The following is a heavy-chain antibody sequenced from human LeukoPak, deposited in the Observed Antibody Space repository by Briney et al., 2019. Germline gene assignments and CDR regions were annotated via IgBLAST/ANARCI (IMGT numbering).Heavy chain of an antibody. CDR1: GFTFSSYA. Sequence: GGSLRLSCAASGFTFSSYAMSWVRQAPGKGLEWVSAISGSGGSTYYADSVKGRFTISRDNAKNSLYLQMNSPRAEDTAVYYCARDSPTSYCSGGSCYSYNWFDPWGQGTLVTVSS. J-gene: IGHJ5*02. D-gene: IGHD2-15*01. V-gene: IGHV3-23*01. CDR2: ISGSGGST. CDR3: ARDSPTSYCSGGSCYSYNWFDP.